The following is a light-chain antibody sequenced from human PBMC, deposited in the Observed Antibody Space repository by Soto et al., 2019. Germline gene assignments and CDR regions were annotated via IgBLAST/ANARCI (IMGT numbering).Light chain of an antibody. CDR3: QQANSFPYT. Sequence: DIQVTQSPSSVSASVGDRVTITCRASQDVSNWFAWYQQRPGKAPKLLIYAASNLHSGVPSRFSGSGSGTNFTLTISSLQPEDFATYYCQQANSFPYTFGQGPKVEIK. V-gene: IGKV1-12*01. J-gene: IGKJ2*01. CDR2: AAS. CDR1: QDVSNW.